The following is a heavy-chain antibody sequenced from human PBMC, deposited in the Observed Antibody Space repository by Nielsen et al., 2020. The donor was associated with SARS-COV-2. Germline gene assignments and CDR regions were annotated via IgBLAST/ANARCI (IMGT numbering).Heavy chain of an antibody. Sequence: GESLKISCAASGFTFSSYGMHWVLQAPGKGLEWVAVISYDGSNKYYADSVKGRFTISRDNSKNTLYLQMNSLRAEDTAVYYCAKEGHYDFWSGYYYFDYWGQGTLVTVSS. V-gene: IGHV3-30*18. D-gene: IGHD3-3*01. CDR1: GFTFSSYG. J-gene: IGHJ4*02. CDR2: ISYDGSNK. CDR3: AKEGHYDFWSGYYYFDY.